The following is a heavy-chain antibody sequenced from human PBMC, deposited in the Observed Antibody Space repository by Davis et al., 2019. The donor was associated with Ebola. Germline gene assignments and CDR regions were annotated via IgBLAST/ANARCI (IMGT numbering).Heavy chain of an antibody. D-gene: IGHD2-2*01. J-gene: IGHJ5*02. V-gene: IGHV4-34*01. CDR1: GGSFSGYY. CDR3: ARVMGGCSSTSCFLDP. CDR2: VDHSGST. Sequence: SETLSLTCAVYGGSFSGYYWTWIRQPPGKGLEWIGEVDHSGSTNYNPSLKSRVTISVDTSKNQFSLRLSSVTAADTAVYYCARVMGGCSSTSCFLDPWGQGTLVTVSS.